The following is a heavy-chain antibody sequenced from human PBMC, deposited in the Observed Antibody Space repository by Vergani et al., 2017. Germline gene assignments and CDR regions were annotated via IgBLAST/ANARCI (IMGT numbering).Heavy chain of an antibody. CDR2: MIPTFDSK. D-gene: IGHD3-22*01. CDR1: GDTFSNYA. Sequence: QVQLVQSGAEVKKPGSSVKVSCKASGDTFSNYAITWVRQAPGQGLQWMGRMIPTFDSKNYAPRFQGRVTLTADASASTAYMELTILTSEDTAVYFCARGASYFDSGGYADTWGQGTLVTVS. CDR3: ARGASYFDSGGYADT. V-gene: IGHV1-69*18. J-gene: IGHJ5*02.